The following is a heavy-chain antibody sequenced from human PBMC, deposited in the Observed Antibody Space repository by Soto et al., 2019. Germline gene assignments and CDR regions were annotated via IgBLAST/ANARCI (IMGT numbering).Heavy chain of an antibody. D-gene: IGHD3-3*01. Sequence: GGSLRLSCAASGFTFSSYSMNWVRQAPGKGLEWVSSISSSSSYIYYADSVKGRFTIPRDNAKNSLYLQMNSLRAEDTAVYYCARVPTYYDFWSGFQPNWFDPWGQGTLVTVSS. V-gene: IGHV3-21*01. J-gene: IGHJ5*02. CDR3: ARVPTYYDFWSGFQPNWFDP. CDR2: ISSSSSYI. CDR1: GFTFSSYS.